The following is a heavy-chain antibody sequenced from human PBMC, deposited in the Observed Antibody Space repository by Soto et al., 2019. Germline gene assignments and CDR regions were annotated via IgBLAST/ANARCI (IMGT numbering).Heavy chain of an antibody. CDR2: INHSGRT. CDR1: GGSISGHY. J-gene: IGHJ4*02. D-gene: IGHD6-13*01. CDR3: ARGNIAAALVY. Sequence: ESLSLTCAVYGGSISGHYWNWIRQPPGKGLEWIGEINHSGRTNYNPSLKSRVTISVDTSKNQFSLNLGSVTAADTAVYYCARGNIAAALVYWGQGTLVTVSS. V-gene: IGHV4-34*01.